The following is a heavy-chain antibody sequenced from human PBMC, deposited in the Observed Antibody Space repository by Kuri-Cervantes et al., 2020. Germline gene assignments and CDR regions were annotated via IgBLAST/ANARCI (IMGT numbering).Heavy chain of an antibody. J-gene: IGHJ6*02. Sequence: GESLKISCAASGFTFSSYAMHWVRQAPGKGLEWVSAISGSGGSTYYADSVKGRFTISRDNAKNSLYLQMNSLRAEDTAVYYCARGSGGATIDYYYYGMDVWGQGTTVTVSS. D-gene: IGHD1-26*01. CDR1: GFTFSSYA. CDR2: ISGSGGST. V-gene: IGHV3-21*01. CDR3: ARGSGGATIDYYYYGMDV.